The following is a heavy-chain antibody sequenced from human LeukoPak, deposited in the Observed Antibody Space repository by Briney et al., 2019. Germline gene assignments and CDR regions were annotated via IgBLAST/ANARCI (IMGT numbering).Heavy chain of an antibody. Sequence: GGSLRLSCAASGFTFSSYGMHWVRQAPGKGLEWVAFIRYDGSNKYYADSVKGRFTISRDNSKNTLYLQMNSLRAGDTAVYYCAKDIRVVSYFDYWGQGTLVTVSS. CDR2: IRYDGSNK. CDR3: AKDIRVVSYFDY. CDR1: GFTFSSYG. J-gene: IGHJ4*02. V-gene: IGHV3-30*02. D-gene: IGHD2-8*02.